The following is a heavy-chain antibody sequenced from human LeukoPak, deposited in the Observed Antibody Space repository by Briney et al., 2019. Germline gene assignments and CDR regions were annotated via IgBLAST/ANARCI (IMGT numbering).Heavy chain of an antibody. CDR2: IYYSGST. CDR3: ARGSYYCSSTSCGYWYFDL. J-gene: IGHJ2*01. D-gene: IGHD2-2*01. V-gene: IGHV4-59*01. Sequence: PSETLSLTCTVSGGSISSYYWSWIRQPPGKGLEWNGYIYYSGSTNYNPSLKSRVTISVDTSKNQFSLKLSSVTAADTAVYYCARGSYYCSSTSCGYWYFDLWGRGTLVTVSS. CDR1: GGSISSYY.